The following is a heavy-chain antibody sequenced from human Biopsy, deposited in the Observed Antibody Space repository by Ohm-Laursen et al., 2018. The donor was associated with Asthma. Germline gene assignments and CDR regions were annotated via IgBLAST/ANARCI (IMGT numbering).Heavy chain of an antibody. CDR2: IYYSGST. CDR3: ARAQDYYDSRGYYRSFDY. Sequence: SQTLSLTCTVSYGSITRGGYYWTWIRQHPGKGLEWIGFIYYSGSTHYNPSLKSRVSISIDTSKNQFSLKLSSVTAADTAVYYCARAQDYYDSRGYYRSFDYWGQGTLVTVSS. D-gene: IGHD3-22*01. J-gene: IGHJ4*02. CDR1: YGSITRGGYY. V-gene: IGHV4-31*03.